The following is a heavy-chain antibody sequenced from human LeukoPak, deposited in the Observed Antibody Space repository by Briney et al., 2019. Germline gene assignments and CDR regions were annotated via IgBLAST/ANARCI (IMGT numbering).Heavy chain of an antibody. CDR1: GFTFSIYA. V-gene: IGHV3-23*01. D-gene: IGHD3-16*02. CDR2: VSGSGGST. J-gene: IGHJ4*02. Sequence: GGSLRLSCVASGFTFSIYAINWVRLAPGKGLGWVLGVSGSGGSTYYADSVKGRFSISRDNSKNTLYLQMNSLGAEDTATYYCAKGVSLSGNYFSYRCVYFDNWGQGTLVTVSS. CDR3: AKGVSLSGNYFSYRCVYFDN.